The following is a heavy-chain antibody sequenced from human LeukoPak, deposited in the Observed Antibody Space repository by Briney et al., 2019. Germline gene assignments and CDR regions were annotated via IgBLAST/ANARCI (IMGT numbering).Heavy chain of an antibody. CDR1: GDSVSSNSAA. J-gene: IGHJ4*02. CDR3: AKDVSYDFWSGYPIDY. CDR2: TYYRSKWYN. Sequence: NPSQTLSLTCAISGDSVSSNSAAWNWIRQSPSRGLEWLGRTYYRSKWYNNYAVSVKSRVTINPDTSKNQFSLQLNSVTPEDTAVYYCAKDVSYDFWSGYPIDYWGQGTLVTVSS. D-gene: IGHD3-3*01. V-gene: IGHV6-1*01.